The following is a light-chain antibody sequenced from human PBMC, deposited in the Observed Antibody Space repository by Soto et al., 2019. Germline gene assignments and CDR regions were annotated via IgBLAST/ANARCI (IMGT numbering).Light chain of an antibody. V-gene: IGKV3D-15*01. CDR2: GAF. CDR1: QTVIRN. CDR3: QQRNIWPPVT. J-gene: IGKJ5*01. Sequence: EIVMTQSPATLSVSPGERATLSCRASQTVIRNLAWYQQKPGQTPRLLIFGAFNRAAGIPARFSGSGSGTDFTLNISSLEPEDSAVYYCQQRNIWPPVTFGQGTRLEIK.